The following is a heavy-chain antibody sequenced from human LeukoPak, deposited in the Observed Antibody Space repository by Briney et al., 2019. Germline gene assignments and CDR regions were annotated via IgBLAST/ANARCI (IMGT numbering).Heavy chain of an antibody. J-gene: IGHJ4*02. Sequence: GGSLRLSCAASGFTVSSNYMSWVRQAPGKGLEWVSVIYSGGSTYYADSVKGRFTISRDNSKNTLYPQMNSLRAEDTAVYYCAREVGGRYCSSTSCKGGYWGQGTLVTVSS. CDR2: IYSGGST. D-gene: IGHD2-2*01. CDR3: AREVGGRYCSSTSCKGGY. V-gene: IGHV3-53*01. CDR1: GFTVSSNY.